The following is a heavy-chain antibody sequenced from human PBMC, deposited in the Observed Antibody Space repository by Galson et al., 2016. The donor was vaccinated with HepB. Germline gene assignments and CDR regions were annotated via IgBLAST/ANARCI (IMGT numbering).Heavy chain of an antibody. V-gene: IGHV3-30*18. CDR3: SKQDCGLDCPTDY. Sequence: SLRLAWAASGCNVGGQGMHWVRQAPGRGLEWVAVISSDERDKQYGDSVKGRFTVSRVNSRHTLFLQMNSLRVEDTAIYYCSKQDCGLDCPTDYWGQGTPVTVSS. D-gene: IGHD2-21*02. J-gene: IGHJ4*02. CDR1: GCNVGGQG. CDR2: ISSDERDK.